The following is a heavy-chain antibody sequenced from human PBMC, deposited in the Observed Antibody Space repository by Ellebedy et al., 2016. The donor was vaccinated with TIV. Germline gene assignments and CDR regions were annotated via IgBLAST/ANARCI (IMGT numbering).Heavy chain of an antibody. J-gene: IGHJ5*02. CDR1: GFTFTDFF. V-gene: IGHV3-11*01. CDR3: ARLHAVGAYYLET. Sequence: GESLKISCAASGFTFTDFFMTWVRQALGKGLEWLSYMSVTGQTIFYADAVKGRFTISRDNANNLLFLEMNSLRVEDTAVYYCARLHAVGAYYLETWGQGALVTVSP. D-gene: IGHD3-10*01. CDR2: MSVTGQTI.